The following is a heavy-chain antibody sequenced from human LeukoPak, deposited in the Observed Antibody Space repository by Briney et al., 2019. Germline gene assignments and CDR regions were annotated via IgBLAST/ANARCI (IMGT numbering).Heavy chain of an antibody. CDR2: IYYSGST. Sequence: SETLSLTCTVSGGSISSYYWSWIRQPPGKGLEWIGYIYYSGSTNYNPSLKSRVTISVDTSKNQFSLKLSSVTAADTAVYYCALSRDGYNFEEGAFDYWGQGTLVTVSS. V-gene: IGHV4-59*12. CDR1: GGSISSYY. D-gene: IGHD5-12*01. J-gene: IGHJ4*02. CDR3: ALSRDGYNFEEGAFDY.